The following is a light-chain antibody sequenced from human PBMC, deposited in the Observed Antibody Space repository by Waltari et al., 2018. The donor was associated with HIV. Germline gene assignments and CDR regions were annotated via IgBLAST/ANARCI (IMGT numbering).Light chain of an antibody. CDR1: RSDVGGYNY. Sequence: QSALPPPASVSGSPGQSITISCTGTRSDVGGYNYVSWYQQHPGKAPKLMIYEVSNRPSGVSNRFSGSKSGNTASLTISGLQAEDEADYYCSSYTSSSTWVFGGGTKLTVL. CDR3: SSYTSSSTWV. CDR2: EVS. J-gene: IGLJ3*02. V-gene: IGLV2-14*01.